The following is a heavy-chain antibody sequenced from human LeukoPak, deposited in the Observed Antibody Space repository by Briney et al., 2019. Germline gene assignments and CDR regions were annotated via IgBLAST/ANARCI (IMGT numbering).Heavy chain of an antibody. CDR3: ARDRLEAVTDDDYFDY. CDR2: IWYDGSNK. V-gene: IGHV3-33*01. Sequence: PGGSLRLPCAASGFTFSNHGMHWVRQAPGKGPEWVALIWYDGSNKYYGESVKGRFTISRDNSKNTVYLQMNSLRAEDTGVYYCARDRLEAVTDDDYFDYWGQGTLVTVSS. CDR1: GFTFSNHG. D-gene: IGHD2-21*02. J-gene: IGHJ4*02.